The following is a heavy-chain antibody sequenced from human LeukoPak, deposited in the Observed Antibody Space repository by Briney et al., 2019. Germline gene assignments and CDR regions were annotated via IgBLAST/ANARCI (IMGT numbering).Heavy chain of an antibody. J-gene: IGHJ4*02. CDR1: GFTFSSYS. Sequence: QPGGSLRLSCAASGFTFSSYSMNWVRQAPGKGLEWVSHITASGTAMFYADSVKSRFTISRDNAKNSLYLQMNSLRDEDTAVYYCASSGSYRFDYWGQGTLVTVSS. V-gene: IGHV3-48*02. CDR3: ASSGSYRFDY. D-gene: IGHD1-26*01. CDR2: ITASGTAM.